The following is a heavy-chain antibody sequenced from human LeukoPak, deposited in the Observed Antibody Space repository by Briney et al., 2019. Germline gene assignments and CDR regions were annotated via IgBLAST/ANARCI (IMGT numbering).Heavy chain of an antibody. CDR1: GFTFSSYA. Sequence: GRSLRLSCAASGFTFSSYAMHWVRQAPGKGLEWVAVISYDGSNKYYADSVKGRFTISRDNSKNTLYLQMNSLRAEDTAVYYCAREVWGQVYFDYWGQGTLVTVSS. CDR3: AREVWGQVYFDY. J-gene: IGHJ4*02. CDR2: ISYDGSNK. D-gene: IGHD7-27*01. V-gene: IGHV3-30-3*01.